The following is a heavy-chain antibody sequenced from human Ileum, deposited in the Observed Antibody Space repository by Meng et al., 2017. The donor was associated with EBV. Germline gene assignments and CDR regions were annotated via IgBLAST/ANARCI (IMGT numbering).Heavy chain of an antibody. CDR1: GHTFTSYA. CDR3: ASHALWQQTFDY. V-gene: IGHV1-3*01. Sequence: HGQCVQAWAEVKTPADSVKVSGKASGHTFTSYAMHWVRQAPGQRLEWMGWINAGNGNTKYSQKFQGRVTITRDTSASTAYMELSSLRSEDTAVYYCASHALWQQTFDYWGQGTLVTVSS. J-gene: IGHJ4*02. D-gene: IGHD2-21*01. CDR2: INAGNGNT.